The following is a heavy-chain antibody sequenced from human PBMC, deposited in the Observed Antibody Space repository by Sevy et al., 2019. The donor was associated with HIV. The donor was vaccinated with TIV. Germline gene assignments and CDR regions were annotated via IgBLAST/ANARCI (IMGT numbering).Heavy chain of an antibody. CDR1: GLTFSNYN. CDR3: ARDLSGSYQDYFDY. D-gene: IGHD1-26*01. Sequence: GGSLRLSCAASGLTFSNYNMNWVRQAPGKGLEWVSSISSSSSYIYYADSVKGGFTISRDNAKNSLYLQMNSLRAEDTAVYYCARDLSGSYQDYFDYWGQGTLVTVSS. CDR2: ISSSSSYI. V-gene: IGHV3-21*01. J-gene: IGHJ4*02.